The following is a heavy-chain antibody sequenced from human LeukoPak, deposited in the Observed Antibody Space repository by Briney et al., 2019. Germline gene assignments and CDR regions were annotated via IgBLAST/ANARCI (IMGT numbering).Heavy chain of an antibody. D-gene: IGHD3-10*01. Sequence: ASVTVSCKASGYTFTSYGVSWVRQAPGQGLEWMGWISAYNGNTNYAQKLQGRVTMTTDTSTSTAYMELRSLRSDDTAVYYCARGPDPLPVFLWFGEPNNWFDPWGQGTLVTVSS. J-gene: IGHJ5*02. V-gene: IGHV1-18*01. CDR3: ARGPDPLPVFLWFGEPNNWFDP. CDR1: GYTFTSYG. CDR2: ISAYNGNT.